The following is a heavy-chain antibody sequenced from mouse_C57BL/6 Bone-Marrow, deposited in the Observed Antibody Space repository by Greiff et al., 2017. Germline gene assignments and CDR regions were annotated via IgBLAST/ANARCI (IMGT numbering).Heavy chain of an antibody. D-gene: IGHD1-1*01. Sequence: VQLQQSGAELVRPGASVKLSCTASGFNIKDYYMHWVKQRPEQGLEWIGRIDPEGGDTEYAPKFQGKATMTADTSSNTAYLQLSSLTSEDTAVYYCTTGDYYGSSKYYYAMDYWGQGTSVTVSS. V-gene: IGHV14-1*01. J-gene: IGHJ4*01. CDR3: TTGDYYGSSKYYYAMDY. CDR2: IDPEGGDT. CDR1: GFNIKDYY.